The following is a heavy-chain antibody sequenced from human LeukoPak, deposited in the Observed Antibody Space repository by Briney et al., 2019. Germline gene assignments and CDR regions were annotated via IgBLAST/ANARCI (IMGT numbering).Heavy chain of an antibody. CDR2: ISYGGSYK. CDR3: AKDRGSGSLTLDY. Sequence: PGTSLRLSCAASGFTFSNYDIHWVRQAPGKGLEWVAVISYGGSYKYYADSVKGRFTISRDNSKNTLYLQINSLRANDTAVYYCAKDRGSGSLTLDYWGQGTLVTVSS. CDR1: GFTFSNYD. J-gene: IGHJ4*02. D-gene: IGHD1-26*01. V-gene: IGHV3-30*18.